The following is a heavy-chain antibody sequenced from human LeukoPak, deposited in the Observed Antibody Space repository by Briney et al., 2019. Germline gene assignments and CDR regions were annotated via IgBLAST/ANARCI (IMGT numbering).Heavy chain of an antibody. CDR2: ISGSGGNT. CDR1: GFAFSGFA. Sequence: GGSLRLSWSASGFAFSGFAMGWVRQAPGKGLEWVSSISGSGGNTYYADSVEGRFTVSRDNSKNTLYLQMNSLRAEDTALYYCARGRGGDYVPSRFDYWGQGTLVTVSS. D-gene: IGHD4-17*01. V-gene: IGHV3-23*01. J-gene: IGHJ4*02. CDR3: ARGRGGDYVPSRFDY.